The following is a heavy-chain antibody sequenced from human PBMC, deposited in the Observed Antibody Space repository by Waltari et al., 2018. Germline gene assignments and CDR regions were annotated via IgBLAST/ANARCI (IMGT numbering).Heavy chain of an antibody. CDR2: IGADETTM. Sequence: EEQLLESGGGLVQPGDSLRLSCAGSGFRFSNYWINWVRQAPGKGLVWVGRIGADETTMTYADAVKGRFTISRNNAKNTVYLQMKRLRAEDTAVYYCARLAPRTYRSPVPGRHYYYGMDVWGQGTTVTVSS. D-gene: IGHD3-10*01. CDR1: GFRFSNYW. J-gene: IGHJ6*02. CDR3: ARLAPRTYRSPVPGRHYYYGMDV. V-gene: IGHV3-74*03.